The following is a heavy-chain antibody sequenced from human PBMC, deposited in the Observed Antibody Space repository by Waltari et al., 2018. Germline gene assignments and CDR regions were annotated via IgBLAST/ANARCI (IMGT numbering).Heavy chain of an antibody. CDR1: GFTFSSYG. CDR2: IRYDGSNK. Sequence: QVQLVESGGGVVQPGGSLRLSCAASGFTFSSYGMHWVRQAPGKGLEWVAFIRYDGSNKYYADSVKGRFTISRENSKNTLYLQTNSLRVEDTAVYYCAKGGRWLANAFDYWGQGTLVTVSS. V-gene: IGHV3-30*02. D-gene: IGHD6-19*01. CDR3: AKGGRWLANAFDY. J-gene: IGHJ4*02.